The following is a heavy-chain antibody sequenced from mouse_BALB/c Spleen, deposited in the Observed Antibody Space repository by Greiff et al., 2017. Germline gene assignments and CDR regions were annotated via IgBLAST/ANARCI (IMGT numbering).Heavy chain of an antibody. J-gene: IGHJ2*01. CDR2: ISSGGSYT. D-gene: IGHD2-1*01. Sequence: EVKLVESGGGLVKPGGSLKLSCAASGFTFSSYAMSWVRQSPEKRLEWVAEISSGGSYTYFPDTVSGRFTISRDNAKNTLYLEMSSLRSEDTAMYYCAMEGCNYYFDYWGQGTTLAVSS. CDR1: GFTFSSYA. V-gene: IGHV5-9-4*01. CDR3: AMEGCNYYFDY.